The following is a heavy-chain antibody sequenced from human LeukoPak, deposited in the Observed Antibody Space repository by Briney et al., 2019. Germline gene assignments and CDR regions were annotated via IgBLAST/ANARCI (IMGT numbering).Heavy chain of an antibody. Sequence: PGGSLRLPCAGSGFPFTNYARAWARQTPGKGLEWVSGISGSGGNTDYADSVKGRFTISRDSSKNTLYLQMNSLRAEDTALYYCAKAPSRRFGELNTLFDYWGQGTLVTVSS. V-gene: IGHV3-23*01. J-gene: IGHJ4*02. CDR3: AKAPSRRFGELNTLFDY. CDR1: GFPFTNYA. CDR2: ISGSGGNT. D-gene: IGHD3-10*01.